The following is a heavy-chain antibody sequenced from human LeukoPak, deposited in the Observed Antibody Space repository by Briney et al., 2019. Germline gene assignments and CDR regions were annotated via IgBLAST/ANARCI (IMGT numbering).Heavy chain of an antibody. CDR1: GGSFSGYY. CDR2: INHSGST. V-gene: IGHV4-34*01. D-gene: IGHD3-10*01. Sequence: SETLSLTCAVYGGSFSGYYWSWIRQPPGKGLEWIGEINHSGSTNYNPSLKSRVTISVDTSKNQFSLKLSSVTAADTAVYYCARAVSSRVRGVYDYWGQETLVTVSS. J-gene: IGHJ4*02. CDR3: ARAVSSRVRGVYDY.